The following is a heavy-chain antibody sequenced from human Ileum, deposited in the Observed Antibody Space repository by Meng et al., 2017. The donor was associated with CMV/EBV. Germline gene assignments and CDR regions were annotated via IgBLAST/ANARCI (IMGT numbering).Heavy chain of an antibody. CDR2: IKSKSDGGTP. CDR3: ATPGGEAAPGTRGRFDY. J-gene: IGHJ4*02. CDR1: FNNAL. Sequence: FNNALFGWVRPAPGKVLEWVGRIKSKSDGGTPDYVAPVKGRFIISRDDSKNTLYLQMNSLKIEDTAVYYCATPGGEAAPGTRGRFDYWGRGTLVTVSS. V-gene: IGHV3-15*01. D-gene: IGHD6-13*01.